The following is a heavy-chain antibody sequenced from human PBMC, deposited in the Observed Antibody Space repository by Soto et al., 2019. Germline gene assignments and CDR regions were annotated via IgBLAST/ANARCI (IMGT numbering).Heavy chain of an antibody. CDR3: AREVQVHTPAFVY. D-gene: IGHD3-10*01. V-gene: IGHV1-69*19. CDR1: RGTFNTSA. Sequence: QVQLVQSGAEMQKPGSSVKVSCQSSRGTFNTSAMNWVRQAPGQGPEWMGDISPMFGAANYPPKFQGRVTITADESTGTSYMQLSSLTSEDTALYFCAREVQVHTPAFVYWGQGTLVTVSS. J-gene: IGHJ4*02. CDR2: ISPMFGAA.